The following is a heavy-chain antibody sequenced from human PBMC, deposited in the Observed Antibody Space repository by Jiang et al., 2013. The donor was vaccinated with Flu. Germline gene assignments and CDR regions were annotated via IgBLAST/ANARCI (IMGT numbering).Heavy chain of an antibody. CDR2: INPSGGST. V-gene: IGHV1-46*01. CDR3: ARDIAAAVDYYYGMDV. Sequence: KASGYTFTSYYMHWVRQAPGQGLEWMGIINPSGGSTSYAQKFQGRVTMTRDTSTSTVYMELSSLRSEDTAVYYCARDIAAAVDYYYGMDVWGQGTTVTVSS. CDR1: GYTFTSYY. J-gene: IGHJ6*02. D-gene: IGHD6-13*01.